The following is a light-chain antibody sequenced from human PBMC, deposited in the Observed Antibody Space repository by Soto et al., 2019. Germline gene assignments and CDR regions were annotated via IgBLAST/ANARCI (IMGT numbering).Light chain of an antibody. CDR2: GAS. V-gene: IGKV3-20*01. J-gene: IGKJ1*01. CDR3: QQYGSSPTWT. Sequence: ESVLTPSPGTLSLSPGERATLSCRASQSVSSSYLAWYQQKPGQAPRLLIYGASTRATGIPDRFSGSGSGTDFTLTISRLEPEDSAVYYCQQYGSSPTWTFGQGTKVDIK. CDR1: QSVSSSY.